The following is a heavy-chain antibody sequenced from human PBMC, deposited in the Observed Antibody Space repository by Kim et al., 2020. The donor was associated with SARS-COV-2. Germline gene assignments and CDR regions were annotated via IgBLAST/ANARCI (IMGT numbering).Heavy chain of an antibody. J-gene: IGHJ6*02. D-gene: IGHD2-2*01. V-gene: IGHV3-21*01. CDR2: ISSSSSYI. CDR1: GFTFSSYS. CDR3: ARLGVGYCSSTSCLYYYYYGMDV. Sequence: GSLRLSCAASGFTFSSYSMNWVRQAPGKGLEWVSSISSSSSYIYYADSVKGRFTISRDNAKNSLYLQMNSLRAEDTAVYYCARLGVGYCSSTSCLYYYYYGMDVWGQGTTVTVSS.